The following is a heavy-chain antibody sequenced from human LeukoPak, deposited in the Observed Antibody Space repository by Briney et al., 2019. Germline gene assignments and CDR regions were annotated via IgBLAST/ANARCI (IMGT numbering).Heavy chain of an antibody. D-gene: IGHD3-22*01. V-gene: IGHV4-59*01. CDR3: ARQVYYYDSSGYPIDY. Sequence: ASETLSLTCTASGGSIISYYWSWIRQPPGKGLEWIGYIYYSGSTNYNPSLKSRVTISVDTSKNQFSLKLSSVTAADTAVYYCARQVYYYDSSGYPIDYWGQGTLVTVSS. CDR2: IYYSGST. J-gene: IGHJ4*02. CDR1: GGSIISYY.